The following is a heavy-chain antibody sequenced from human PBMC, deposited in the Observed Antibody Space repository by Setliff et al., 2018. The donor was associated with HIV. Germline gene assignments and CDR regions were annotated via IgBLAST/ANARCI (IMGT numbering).Heavy chain of an antibody. V-gene: IGHV1-18*01. CDR2: ISTYNGNT. J-gene: IGHJ4*02. CDR1: GYSLTDLS. D-gene: IGHD6-19*01. Sequence: GASVKVSCKVSGYSLTDLSIHWVRQAPGKGLEWMGWISTYNGNTHYAQKLQGRVTMTTDTSTSTAYMELRSLRSDDTAMYYCARKYTGGPLDYWGQGTLVTVSS. CDR3: ARKYTGGPLDY.